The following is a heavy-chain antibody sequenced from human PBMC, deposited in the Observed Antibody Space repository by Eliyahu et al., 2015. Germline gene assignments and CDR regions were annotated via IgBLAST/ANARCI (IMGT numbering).Heavy chain of an antibody. D-gene: IGHD4-23*01. J-gene: IGHJ5*02. CDR3: ARDRIGNSGIGWFDP. CDR1: GYTFSGYY. V-gene: IGHV1-2*02. Sequence: QVQVVQSGAEVKKPGASVKVSCKASGYTFSGYYIHWVRQAPGQGLEWXGWINPKSGGTNXAQKFEGRVTMTRDTSISTAYMELSRLRSDDTAVYYCARDRIGNSGIGWFDPWGQGTLVTVSS. CDR2: INPKSGGT.